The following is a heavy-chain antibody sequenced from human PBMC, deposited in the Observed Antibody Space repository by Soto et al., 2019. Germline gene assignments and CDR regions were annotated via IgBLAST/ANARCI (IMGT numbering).Heavy chain of an antibody. Sequence: PGGSLRLSCAASGFTFSSYSMNWVRQAPGKGLEWVSSISSSSSYIYYADSVKGRFTISRDNAKNSLYLQMNGLRAEDTAVYYCARDGYCTNGVCYIPYYYYGMDVWGQGTTVTVSS. D-gene: IGHD2-8*01. V-gene: IGHV3-21*01. J-gene: IGHJ6*02. CDR3: ARDGYCTNGVCYIPYYYYGMDV. CDR1: GFTFSSYS. CDR2: ISSSSSYI.